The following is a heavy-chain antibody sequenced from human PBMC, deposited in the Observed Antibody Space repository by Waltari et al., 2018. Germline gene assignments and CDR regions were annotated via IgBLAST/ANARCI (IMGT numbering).Heavy chain of an antibody. CDR2: IWHDGSNE. CDR1: GFTFRRFG. J-gene: IGHJ4*02. CDR3: ASQSTTLFDY. D-gene: IGHD2-15*01. Sequence: QVQLVESGGGVVQPGRSLRLSCAASGFTFRRFGRHWVRQAPGKGLEWVAVIWHDGSNEYYVDSVKGRFTISRDNSKNTLYLQMNSLRAEDSAVYYCASQSTTLFDYWGQGTLVTVSS. V-gene: IGHV3-33*01.